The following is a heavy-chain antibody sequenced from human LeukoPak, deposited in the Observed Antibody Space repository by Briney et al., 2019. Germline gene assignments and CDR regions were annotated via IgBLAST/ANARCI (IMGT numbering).Heavy chain of an antibody. CDR1: GFTISGSW. Sequence: GGSLRLSCAASGFTISGSWMTWVRQAPGKGLEWVANIKPDGSPGLQLGSVKGRFTISRDNAKNSLYLQMNSLRAEDTAVYYCARDFVPLFREGAAGRFDYWGQGTLVTVSS. CDR2: IKPDGSPG. V-gene: IGHV3-7*01. D-gene: IGHD6-13*01. CDR3: ARDFVPLFREGAAGRFDY. J-gene: IGHJ4*02.